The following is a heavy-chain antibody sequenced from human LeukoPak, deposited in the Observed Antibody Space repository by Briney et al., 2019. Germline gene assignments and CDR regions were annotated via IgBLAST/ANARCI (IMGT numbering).Heavy chain of an antibody. J-gene: IGHJ6*02. CDR1: GGSISIYY. Sequence: SETLSLTCTVAGGSISIYYCSWIWQPPGKGLEWVGYIYYSGSTNYNPSPKSRVTISVDTSKNQFSLKLSSVTAADTAVYYCPRLGGWYGDYYYGMDVWGQGTTVTVSS. V-gene: IGHV4-59*08. D-gene: IGHD6-19*01. CDR2: IYYSGST. CDR3: PRLGGWYGDYYYGMDV.